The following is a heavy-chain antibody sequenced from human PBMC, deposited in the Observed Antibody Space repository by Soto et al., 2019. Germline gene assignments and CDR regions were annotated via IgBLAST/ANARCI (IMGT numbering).Heavy chain of an antibody. CDR1: GYTSTNYG. CDR2: INAGNGNT. CDR3: ARDGEYYDILTGYYTYFDY. J-gene: IGHJ4*02. Sequence: ASVKVSCKASGYTSTNYGMHWVRQAPGQRLEWMGWINAGNGNTKYSQKFQGRVTITRDTSASTAYMELSSLRSEDTAVYYCARDGEYYDILTGYYTYFDYWGQGTLVTVSS. D-gene: IGHD3-9*01. V-gene: IGHV1-3*01.